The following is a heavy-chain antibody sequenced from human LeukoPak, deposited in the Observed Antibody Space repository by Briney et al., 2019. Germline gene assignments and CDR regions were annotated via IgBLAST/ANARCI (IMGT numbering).Heavy chain of an antibody. CDR3: AKYASGSLVL. Sequence: SETLSLTCTVSGGSIISSYFWSWIRQPAGKGLEWIGRIYSTGSTDFNPSLKSRVTMSVDTSKNQFSLKLSSGTAADTAVYYCAKYASGSLVLWGQVTLVTVSS. V-gene: IGHV4-4*07. CDR2: IYSTGST. CDR1: GGSIISSYF. J-gene: IGHJ4*02. D-gene: IGHD3-10*01.